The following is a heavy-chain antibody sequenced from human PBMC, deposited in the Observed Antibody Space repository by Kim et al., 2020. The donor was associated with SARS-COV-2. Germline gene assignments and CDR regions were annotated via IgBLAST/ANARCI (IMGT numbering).Heavy chain of an antibody. D-gene: IGHD4-17*01. J-gene: IGHJ6*02. CDR3: ARDRFRPAVTGYYYYGMDV. CDR1: GFTFSSYA. CDR2: ISYDGSNK. V-gene: IGHV3-30-3*01. Sequence: GGSLRLSCAASGFTFSSYAMHWVRQAPGKGLEWVAVISYDGSNKYYADSVKGRFTISRDNSKNTLYLQMNSLRAEDTAVYYCARDRFRPAVTGYYYYGMDVWGQGTTVTVSS.